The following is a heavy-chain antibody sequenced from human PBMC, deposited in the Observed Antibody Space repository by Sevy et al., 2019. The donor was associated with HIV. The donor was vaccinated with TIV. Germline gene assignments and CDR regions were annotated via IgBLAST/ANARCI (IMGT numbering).Heavy chain of an antibody. CDR3: ARDFRSSSGWSLFEY. V-gene: IGHV4-59*01. CDR2: IYYSGST. D-gene: IGHD6-19*01. Sequence: SETLSLTCTVSGGSISSYYWSWIRQPPGKGLEWIGYIYYSGSTNYNPSLKSRVTISVDTSKNQFSLKLSSVTAADTAVYYCARDFRSSSGWSLFEYWGQGTLVTVSS. CDR1: GGSISSYY. J-gene: IGHJ4*02.